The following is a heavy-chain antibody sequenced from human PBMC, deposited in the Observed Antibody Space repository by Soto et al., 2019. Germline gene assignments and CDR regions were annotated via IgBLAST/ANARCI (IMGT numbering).Heavy chain of an antibody. CDR2: TYYRSKWYY. CDR3: SRAIGGFGEVMGGYYFDY. Sequence: SQTLSLTCAISGDSVSSNSAAWNWIRQSPGRGLEWLGRTYYRSKWYYEYALSVKSRITITPDTSRNQFSLQLSSVTPEDTAVNYCSRAIGGFGEVMGGYYFDYWGQGTLVTV. CDR1: GDSVSSNSAA. V-gene: IGHV6-1*01. J-gene: IGHJ4*02. D-gene: IGHD3-10*01.